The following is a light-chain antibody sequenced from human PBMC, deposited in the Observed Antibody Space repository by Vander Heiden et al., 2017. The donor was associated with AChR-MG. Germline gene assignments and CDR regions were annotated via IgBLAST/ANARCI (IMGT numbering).Light chain of an antibody. CDR3: QQANSYPFT. J-gene: IGKJ3*01. CDR2: GAS. Sequence: DIQMTQSPSSVSASVGDRVTITCRASQSIISWLAWYQQKPGKAPKLLIYGASSLQSGVPSRFSGSGSGTDFTLTISSLQAEDFATYYCQQANSYPFTFGHRTKVDIK. V-gene: IGKV1D-12*01. CDR1: QSIISW.